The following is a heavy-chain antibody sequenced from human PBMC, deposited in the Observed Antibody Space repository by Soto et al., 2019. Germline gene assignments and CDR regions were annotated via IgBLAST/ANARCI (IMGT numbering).Heavy chain of an antibody. CDR3: ASQKIAFYNWFDP. D-gene: IGHD3-3*02. CDR2: IYYSGYT. J-gene: IGHJ5*02. CDR1: GGSISSSSYY. Sequence: SETLSLTCTVSGGSISSSSYYWVLIRQPPGKGLEWIGSIYYSGYTYYNPSLKSRVTISVDTSKNQFSLKLSSVTAADTAVYYCASQKIAFYNWFDPGGQGTLITVSS. V-gene: IGHV4-39*01.